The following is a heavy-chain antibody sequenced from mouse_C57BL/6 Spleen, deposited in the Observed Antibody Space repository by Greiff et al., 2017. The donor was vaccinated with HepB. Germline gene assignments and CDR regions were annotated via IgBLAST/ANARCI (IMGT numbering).Heavy chain of an antibody. CDR2: IWSGGST. D-gene: IGHD1-1*02. V-gene: IGHV2-2*01. CDR1: GFSLTSYG. J-gene: IGHJ1*03. CDR3: ARRGVGGWYFDV. Sequence: QVQLQQSGPGLVQPSQSLSITCTVSGFSLTSYGVHWVRQSPGKGLEWLGVIWSGGSTDYNAAFISRLSISKDNSKSQVFFKMNSLQADDTAIYYCARRGVGGWYFDVWGTGTTVTVSS.